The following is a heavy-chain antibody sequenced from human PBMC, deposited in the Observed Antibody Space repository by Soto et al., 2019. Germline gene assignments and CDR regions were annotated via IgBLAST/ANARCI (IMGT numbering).Heavy chain of an antibody. CDR2: ISSDGRTK. D-gene: IGHD6-19*01. V-gene: IGHV3-30*18. CDR1: GFTFSGYG. Sequence: GGSLRLSCAASGFTFSGYGMHWVRQAPGKGLAWVPAISSDGRTKYYADSVKGRFTISRDNSKGTLDLQMNSLRVEDTAIYYCANDRVSDNNSGWCQGHWVQGTLVTAAS. CDR3: ANDRVSDNNSGWCQGH. J-gene: IGHJ4*02.